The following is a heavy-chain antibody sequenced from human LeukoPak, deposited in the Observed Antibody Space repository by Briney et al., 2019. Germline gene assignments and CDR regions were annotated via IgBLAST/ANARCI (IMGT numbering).Heavy chain of an antibody. D-gene: IGHD3-22*01. Sequence: GGSLRLSCAASGFTFSNYEMNWVRQAPGKGLEWVSYISGSGSTIYYADSVKGRFTISRDNAKNSLYLQMSSLRAEDTAVYYCAKGRWLILPFDYWGQGTLVTVSS. CDR1: GFTFSNYE. CDR3: AKGRWLILPFDY. V-gene: IGHV3-48*03. J-gene: IGHJ4*02. CDR2: ISGSGSTI.